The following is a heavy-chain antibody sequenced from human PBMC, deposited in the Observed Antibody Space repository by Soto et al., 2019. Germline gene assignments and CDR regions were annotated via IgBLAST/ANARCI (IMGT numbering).Heavy chain of an antibody. Sequence: GGSLRLSCAASGFTFSSYAMSWVRQAPGKGLEWVSAISGSGGSTYYADSVKGRFTISRDNSKNTLYLQMNSLRAEDTAVYYCAKVACGRSGTRCAFDIWGQGTMVTVS. CDR3: AKVACGRSGTRCAFDI. D-gene: IGHD3-10*01. CDR1: GFTFSSYA. CDR2: ISGSGGST. V-gene: IGHV3-23*01. J-gene: IGHJ3*02.